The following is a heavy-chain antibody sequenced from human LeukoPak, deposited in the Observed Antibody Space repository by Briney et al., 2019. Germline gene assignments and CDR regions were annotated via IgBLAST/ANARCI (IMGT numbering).Heavy chain of an antibody. V-gene: IGHV3-21*01. CDR1: GFSFSVYW. J-gene: IGHJ4*02. CDR2: ISSSSSYI. CDR3: ARRGGGVAGTFDY. Sequence: GGSLRLSCAASGFSFSVYWMHWVRQAPGKGLEWVSFISSSSSYINYGDSVKGRFTISRDNAKNSLYLQMNSLRAEDTAVYYRARRGGGVAGTFDYWGQGTLVTVSS. D-gene: IGHD6-19*01.